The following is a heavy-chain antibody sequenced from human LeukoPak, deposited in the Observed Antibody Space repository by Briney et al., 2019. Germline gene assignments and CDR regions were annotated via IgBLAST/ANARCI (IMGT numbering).Heavy chain of an antibody. CDR3: AKWGDYDVLTGYYVPDY. Sequence: GESLKISCKGSGYSFTSYWIGWVRQAPGKGLEWVSAILGSGGSTYYADSVKGRFTVSRDNSKSTLYLQMNSLRAEDTALYYCAKWGDYDVLTGYYVPDYWGQGTLVTVSS. J-gene: IGHJ4*02. CDR1: GYSFTSYW. D-gene: IGHD3-9*01. CDR2: ILGSGGST. V-gene: IGHV3-23*01.